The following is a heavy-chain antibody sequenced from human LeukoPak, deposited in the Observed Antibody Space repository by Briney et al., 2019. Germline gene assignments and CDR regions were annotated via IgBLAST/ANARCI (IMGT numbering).Heavy chain of an antibody. CDR1: GGTFSSYA. CDR3: ARVGVWANFWSAQTHAFDI. V-gene: IGHV1-69*05. Sequence: ASVKVSCKASGGTFSSYAISWVRQAPGQGLEWMGGIIPIFGTANYAQKFQGRVTITTDESTSTAYMELSSLRSEDTAVYYCARVGVWANFWSAQTHAFDIWGQGTMVTVSS. D-gene: IGHD3-3*01. J-gene: IGHJ3*02. CDR2: IIPIFGTA.